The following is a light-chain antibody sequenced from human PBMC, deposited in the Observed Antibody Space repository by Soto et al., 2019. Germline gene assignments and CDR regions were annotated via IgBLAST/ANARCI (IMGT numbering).Light chain of an antibody. CDR3: QQYGSSPLT. CDR2: AAC. J-gene: IGKJ3*01. Sequence: DIVLTQSPCTLSLSPGERATLSCRASQSVSSSYLAWYQQKPGQAPRLLIYAACRRATGIPERFSGSGSGTDFNLTISRLEPEDFAVYYCQQYGSSPLTFGPGTKVDIK. V-gene: IGKV3-20*01. CDR1: QSVSSSY.